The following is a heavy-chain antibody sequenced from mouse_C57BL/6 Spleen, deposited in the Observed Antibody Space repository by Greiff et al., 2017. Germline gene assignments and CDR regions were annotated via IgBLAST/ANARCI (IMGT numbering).Heavy chain of an antibody. V-gene: IGHV1-58*01. Sequence: VQLQQSGAELVRPGSSVKMSCKTSGYTFTSYGINWVKQRPGPGLEWIGYIYIGTGYTEYNEKLKGKATWTSDTSSSTAYMQLSSLTSENSAIYFCARSLYDYEGFDYGGQGTTLTVAS. CDR1: GYTFTSYG. CDR2: IYIGTGYT. CDR3: ARSLYDYEGFDY. J-gene: IGHJ2*01. D-gene: IGHD2-4*01.